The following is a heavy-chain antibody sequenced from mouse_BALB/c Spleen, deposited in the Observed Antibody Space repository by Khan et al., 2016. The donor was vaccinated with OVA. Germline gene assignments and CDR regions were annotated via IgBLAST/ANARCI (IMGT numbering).Heavy chain of an antibody. Sequence: QIQLVQSGPELKKPGETVKISCKASGYTFTNYGMNWVKPAPGKGLKWMGWINTYTGEPTYTGDFKGRFAFSLETSASTAYLQINNLKNEDMATYFCARGASYWYFDVWGAGTTVTVSS. CDR1: GYTFTNYG. CDR3: ARGASYWYFDV. J-gene: IGHJ1*01. V-gene: IGHV9-1*02. CDR2: INTYTGEP.